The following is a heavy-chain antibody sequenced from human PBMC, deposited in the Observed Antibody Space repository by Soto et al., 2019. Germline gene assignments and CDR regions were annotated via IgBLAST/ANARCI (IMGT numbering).Heavy chain of an antibody. CDR1: GFTFSDYY. J-gene: IGHJ5*02. CDR3: ARALRIAARPRNWFDP. CDR2: ISSSGSTI. D-gene: IGHD6-6*01. V-gene: IGHV3-11*01. Sequence: GGSLRLSCAASGFTFSDYYMSWIRQAPGKGLEWVSYISSSGSTIYYADSVKGRFTISRDNAKNSLYLQMNSLRAEDTAVYYCARALRIAARPRNWFDPWGQGTLVTVSS.